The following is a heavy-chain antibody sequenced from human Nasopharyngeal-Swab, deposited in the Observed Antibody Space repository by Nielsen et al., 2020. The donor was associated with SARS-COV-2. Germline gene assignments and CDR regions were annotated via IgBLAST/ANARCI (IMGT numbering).Heavy chain of an antibody. V-gene: IGHV3-7*01. D-gene: IGHD3-3*01. CDR1: GFTFSSYW. Sequence: GSRKISCAASGFTFSSYWMSWVRQAPGKGLEWVANIKQDGSEKYYVDSVKGRFTISRDNAKNSLYLQMNSLRAEDTAVYYCASSHYDFWSGYYLGVDYWGQGTLVTVSS. J-gene: IGHJ4*02. CDR2: IKQDGSEK. CDR3: ASSHYDFWSGYYLGVDY.